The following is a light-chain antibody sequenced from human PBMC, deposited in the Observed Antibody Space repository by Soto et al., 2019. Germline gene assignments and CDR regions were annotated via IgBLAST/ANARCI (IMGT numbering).Light chain of an antibody. CDR3: SSYTSSSTYV. Sequence: ALTXPASVSGSPGQSITISCTGTSSDVGNYNYVSWYQHHPGKAPKLMIYEVSNRPSGVSHRFSGSKSGNTASLTISGLQAEDESDYYCSSYTSSSTYVFGTGTKVTVL. V-gene: IGLV2-14*01. CDR2: EVS. J-gene: IGLJ1*01. CDR1: SSDVGNYNY.